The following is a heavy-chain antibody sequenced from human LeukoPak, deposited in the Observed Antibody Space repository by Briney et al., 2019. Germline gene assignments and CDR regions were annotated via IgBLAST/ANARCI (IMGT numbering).Heavy chain of an antibody. J-gene: IGHJ4*02. V-gene: IGHV4-4*02. CDR2: IYHSGST. CDR1: GGSISSSNW. D-gene: IGHD3-22*01. Sequence: PSETLSLTCAVSGGSISSSNWWSWVRQPPGKGLEWIGEIYHSGSTNYNPSLKSRVTISVDKSKNQFSLKLSSVTAADTAVYYCARARYYYDSSGSYYFDYWGQGTLVTVSS. CDR3: ARARYYYDSSGSYYFDY.